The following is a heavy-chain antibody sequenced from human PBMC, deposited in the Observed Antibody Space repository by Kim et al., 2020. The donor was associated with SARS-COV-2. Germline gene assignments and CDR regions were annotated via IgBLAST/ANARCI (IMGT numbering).Heavy chain of an antibody. V-gene: IGHV1-69*13. CDR1: GGTFKTFA. J-gene: IGHJ6*01. Sequence: SVKVSCKASGGTFKTFAVSWVRQAPGQGLEWVGGIIPLFGTADYAQKLQGRVTITADESATTAYMDPTSLTSEDTALYYCARSSLETSSVATVAFYYYG. CDR2: IIPLFGTA. D-gene: IGHD6-19*01. CDR3: ARSSLETSSVATVAFYYYG.